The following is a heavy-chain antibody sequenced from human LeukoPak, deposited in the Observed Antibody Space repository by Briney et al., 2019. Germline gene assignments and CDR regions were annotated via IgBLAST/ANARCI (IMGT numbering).Heavy chain of an antibody. CDR3: ARQTERDAYNRY. J-gene: IGHJ4*02. Sequence: PGGSLRLSCAVSGFTLSSYWMTWVRQAPGKGLEWVANIKQDGSEKNYVDSVKGRFTISRDNAKNSLYLQMSNLRADDTALYYCARQTERDAYNRYWGQGTLVTVSS. D-gene: IGHD5-24*01. V-gene: IGHV3-7*05. CDR1: GFTLSSYW. CDR2: IKQDGSEK.